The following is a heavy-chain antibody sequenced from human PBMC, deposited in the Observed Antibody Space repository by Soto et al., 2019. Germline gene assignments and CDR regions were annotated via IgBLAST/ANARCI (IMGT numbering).Heavy chain of an antibody. V-gene: IGHV3-7*01. CDR1: GFSFSSYW. CDR2: IKQDGSEK. Sequence: EVHLVESGGGLVQPGGSLRLSCAASGFSFSSYWMSWVRQAPGKGLEWVANIKQDGSEKYYVDSVKGRFTTSRDNAKNSLYLQMNSLRVEDTAVYYCARVTTSGYTGYAFGYWGQGTLVTVSS. D-gene: IGHD5-12*01. J-gene: IGHJ4*02. CDR3: ARVTTSGYTGYAFGY.